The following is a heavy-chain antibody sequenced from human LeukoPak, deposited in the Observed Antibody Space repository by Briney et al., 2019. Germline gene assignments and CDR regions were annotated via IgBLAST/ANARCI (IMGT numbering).Heavy chain of an antibody. Sequence: ASVKVSCKASGGTFSSYAISWVRQAPGQGLEWMGGIIPNSGDTNYAQNSQGRVTMTRDTSISTAYMELNSLTSDDTAVYYCARGGDGNRRDFDYWGQGTLVTVSS. D-gene: IGHD5-24*01. CDR3: ARGGDGNRRDFDY. V-gene: IGHV1-2*02. J-gene: IGHJ4*02. CDR1: GGTFSSYA. CDR2: IIPNSGDT.